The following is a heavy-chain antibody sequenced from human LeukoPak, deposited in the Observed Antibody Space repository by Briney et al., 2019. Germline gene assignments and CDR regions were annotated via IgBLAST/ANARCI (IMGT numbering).Heavy chain of an antibody. Sequence: GGTLRLSCAASGFTFSSYGMSWVRQAPGKGLEWVSAISGSGGSAYYADSVKGRFTISRDNSKNTLYLQMNSLRAEDTAVYYRAKVSGWYRGPYYFDYWGQGTLVTVSS. CDR3: AKVSGWYRGPYYFDY. V-gene: IGHV3-23*01. CDR2: ISGSGGSA. J-gene: IGHJ4*02. D-gene: IGHD6-19*01. CDR1: GFTFSSYG.